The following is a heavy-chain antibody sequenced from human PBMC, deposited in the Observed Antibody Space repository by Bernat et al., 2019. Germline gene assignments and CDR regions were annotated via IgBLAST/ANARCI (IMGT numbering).Heavy chain of an antibody. D-gene: IGHD3-3*01. Sequence: VQLVESGGGLVQPGGSLRLSCAASGFTFSSYAMSWVRQAPGKGLEWVAVIWYDGSNKYYADSVKGRFTISRDNSKNTLYLQMNSLRAEDTAVYYCARDGLRFWSGYYAYYYYMDVWGKGTTVTVSS. CDR2: IWYDGSNK. J-gene: IGHJ6*03. V-gene: IGHV3-33*08. CDR3: ARDGLRFWSGYYAYYYYMDV. CDR1: GFTFSSYA.